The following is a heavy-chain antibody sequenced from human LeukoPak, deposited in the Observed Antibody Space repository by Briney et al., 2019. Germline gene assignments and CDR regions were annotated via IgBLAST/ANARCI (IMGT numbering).Heavy chain of an antibody. D-gene: IGHD2-2*01. V-gene: IGHV7-4-1*02. CDR2: INTNTGNP. CDR1: GYIFTGYY. CDR3: ARDPIVVVPAATRYYYYYMDV. J-gene: IGHJ6*03. Sequence: ASVKVSCKASGYIFTGYYMHWVRQAPGQGLEWMGWINTNTGNPTYAQGFTGRFVFSLDTSVSTAYLQISSLKAEDTAVYYCARDPIVVVPAATRYYYYYMDVWGKGTTVTVSS.